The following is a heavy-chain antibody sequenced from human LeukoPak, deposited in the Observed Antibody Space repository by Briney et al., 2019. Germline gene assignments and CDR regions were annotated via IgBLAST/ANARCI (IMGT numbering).Heavy chain of an antibody. CDR3: ARRFVGFDP. CDR2: IYHSGST. J-gene: IGHJ5*02. Sequence: SETLSLTCTVSGGSSSSSSYYWGWIRQSPGKGLEWIGSIYHSGSTYYNPSLKSRVTISVDTSKNQFSLKLSSVTAADTAVYYCARRFVGFDPWGQGTLVTVSS. CDR1: GGSSSSSSYY. V-gene: IGHV4-39*07.